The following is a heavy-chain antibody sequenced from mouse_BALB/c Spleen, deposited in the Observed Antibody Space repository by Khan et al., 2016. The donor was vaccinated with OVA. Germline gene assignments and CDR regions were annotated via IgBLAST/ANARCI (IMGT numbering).Heavy chain of an antibody. CDR3: ARKNKAYYGNYDTMDY. CDR2: INPGSGGT. CDR1: GYAFTNYL. V-gene: IGHV1-54*01. D-gene: IGHD2-10*01. J-gene: IGHJ4*01. Sequence: QVQLKQSGAELVRPGTSVKVSCKASGYAFTNYLIEWIKQRPGQGLEWIGVINPGSGGTNYNEKFKGKATLTADKSSSTAYMQLSSLTSDDSAVYFCARKNKAYYGNYDTMDYWGQGTSVTVSS.